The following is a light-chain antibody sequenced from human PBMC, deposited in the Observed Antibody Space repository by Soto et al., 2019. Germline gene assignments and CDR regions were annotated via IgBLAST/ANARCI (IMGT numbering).Light chain of an antibody. J-gene: IGKJ2*01. CDR3: QQYGSLPYT. V-gene: IGKV3-20*01. Sequence: ENMLTQSPGTLSLSPGERATLSCRASQNVDNNFLAWYQHKPGQPPRLLIFGASIRAAGIPDRFSGSGSGTDFTLSISRLEPQDFVVYHCQQYGSLPYTFGQGTKLDI. CDR1: QNVDNNF. CDR2: GAS.